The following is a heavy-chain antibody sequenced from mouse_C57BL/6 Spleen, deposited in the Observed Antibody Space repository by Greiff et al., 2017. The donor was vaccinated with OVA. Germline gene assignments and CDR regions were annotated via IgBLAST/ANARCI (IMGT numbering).Heavy chain of an antibody. J-gene: IGHJ2*01. V-gene: IGHV1-72*01. CDR2: IDPNSGGT. D-gene: IGHD1-1*01. CDR1: GYTFTSSW. CDR3: ARGVITTVVASDY. Sequence: QVQLQQPGAELVKPGASVTLSCKASGYTFTSSWMHWVKQRPGRGLEWIGRIDPNSGGTKYNEKFKSKATLTVDKPSSTAYMQLSSLTSEDSAVYYCARGVITTVVASDYWGQGTTLTVSS.